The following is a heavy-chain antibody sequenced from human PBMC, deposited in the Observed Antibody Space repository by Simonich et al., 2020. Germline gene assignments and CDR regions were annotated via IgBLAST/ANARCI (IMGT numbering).Heavy chain of an antibody. J-gene: IGHJ4*02. CDR1: GYSISSGYY. V-gene: IGHV4-38-2*02. D-gene: IGHD4-17*01. CDR3: ARDRDGDYDY. CDR2: IYHRGST. Sequence: QVQLQESGPGLVKPSETLSLTCAVSGYSISSGYYWGWIRQPPGKGLEWIGGIYHRGSTYYNPSLKSRGTISVDTSKNQFSLKLSSVTAADTAVYYCARDRDGDYDYWGQGTLVTVSS.